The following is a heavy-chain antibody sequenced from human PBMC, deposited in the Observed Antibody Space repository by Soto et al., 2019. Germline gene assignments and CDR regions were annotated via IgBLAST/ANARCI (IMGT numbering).Heavy chain of an antibody. V-gene: IGHV1-69*01. CDR1: GGTFSSYA. CDR2: IIPIFGTA. J-gene: IGHJ6*02. CDR3: AGMVRGVIGYYYYGMDV. Sequence: QVQLVQSGAEVKKPGSSVKVSCKASGGTFSSYAISWVRQAPGQGLEWMGGIIPIFGTANYAQKFQGRVTITADESTNTAYMELSSLRSEDTAVYYCAGMVRGVIGYYYYGMDVWGQGTTVTVSS. D-gene: IGHD3-10*01.